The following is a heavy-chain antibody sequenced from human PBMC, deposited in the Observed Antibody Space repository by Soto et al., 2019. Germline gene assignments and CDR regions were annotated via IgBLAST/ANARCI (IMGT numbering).Heavy chain of an antibody. CDR3: AKVPYYYDSSGYYNY. CDR1: GFTFSSYA. Sequence: GGSLRLSCAASGFTFSSYAMSCVRQAPGKGLEWVSAISGSGGSTYYADSVKGRFTISRDNSKNTLYLQTNSLRAEDTAVYYCAKVPYYYDSSGYYNYWGQGTLVTVSS. D-gene: IGHD3-22*01. V-gene: IGHV3-23*01. CDR2: ISGSGGST. J-gene: IGHJ4*02.